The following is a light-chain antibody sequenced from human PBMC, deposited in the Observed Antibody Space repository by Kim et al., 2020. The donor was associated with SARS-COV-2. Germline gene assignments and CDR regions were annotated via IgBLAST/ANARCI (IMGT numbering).Light chain of an antibody. Sequence: SPGESAPLACRASQSVSNSFLAWYQQKPGQPPRLLIYAASSRATGIPDRFSGSASGTDFTLTISRLEPEDFTVYYCQQYGGSPITFGQGTRLEIK. CDR1: QSVSNSF. J-gene: IGKJ5*01. CDR2: AAS. V-gene: IGKV3-20*01. CDR3: QQYGGSPIT.